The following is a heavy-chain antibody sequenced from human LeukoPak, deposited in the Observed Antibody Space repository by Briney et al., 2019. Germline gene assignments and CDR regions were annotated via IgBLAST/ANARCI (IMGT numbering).Heavy chain of an antibody. V-gene: IGHV5-51*01. CDR1: GYSFTSYW. D-gene: IGHD1-26*01. J-gene: IGHJ4*02. CDR2: IYPGDSDT. CDR3: ASIYSGSYFGY. Sequence: GESLKISCQGSGYSFTSYWIGWVRQMPGKGLEWMGIIYPGDSDTRYSPSYQGQVTISADKSISTAYLQWSSLKASDIAMYYCASIYSGSYFGYWGQGTLVTVSS.